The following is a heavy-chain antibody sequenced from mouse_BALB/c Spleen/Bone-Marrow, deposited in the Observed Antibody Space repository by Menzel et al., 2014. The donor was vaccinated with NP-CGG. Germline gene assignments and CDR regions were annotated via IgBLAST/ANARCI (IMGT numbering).Heavy chain of an antibody. CDR2: INPSNGRT. CDR1: GYTFTSYW. D-gene: IGHD1-1*01. CDR3: AREGNYYGSIAMDY. V-gene: IGHV1S81*02. J-gene: IGHJ4*01. Sequence: AELVKPGASVKLSCKASGYTFTSYWMHWVKQRPGQGLEWIGEINPSNGRTNYNEKFKSKATLTVDKSSSTAYTQLSSLTSEDSAVYYCAREGNYYGSIAMDYWGQGTSVTVSS.